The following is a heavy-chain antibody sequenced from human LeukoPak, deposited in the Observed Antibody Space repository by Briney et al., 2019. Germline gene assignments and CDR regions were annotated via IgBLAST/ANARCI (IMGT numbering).Heavy chain of an antibody. CDR3: AGARRYGSGSYWSWFDP. D-gene: IGHD3-10*01. CDR1: GGTFSSYA. V-gene: IGHV1-69*04. J-gene: IGHJ5*02. CDR2: IIPILGIA. Sequence: GASVKVSCKASGGTFSSYAISWVRQAPGQGLEWMGRIIPILGIANYAQKFQGRVTITADESTSTAYMELSSLRSEDTAVYYCAGARRYGSGSYWSWFDPWGQGTLVTVSS.